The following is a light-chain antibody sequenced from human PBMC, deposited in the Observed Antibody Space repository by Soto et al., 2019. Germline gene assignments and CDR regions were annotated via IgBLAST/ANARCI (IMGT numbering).Light chain of an antibody. CDR2: EVT. V-gene: IGLV2-14*01. CDR3: SSYRSSTPLYV. J-gene: IGLJ1*01. CDR1: SSDIAGYNY. Sequence: QSALTQPASVSGSLGQSITISCTGTSSDIAGYNYVSWYQQHPGKALKLMIYEVTTRPSGVSNRFSGSKSGNTASLTISGLQAEDEADYYCSSYRSSTPLYVFGSGTKVTVL.